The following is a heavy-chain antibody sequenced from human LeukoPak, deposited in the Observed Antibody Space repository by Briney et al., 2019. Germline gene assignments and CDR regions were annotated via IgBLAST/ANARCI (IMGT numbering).Heavy chain of an antibody. CDR3: ARGDTGVTIFGVVSHFDC. CDR2: ISGSGGST. CDR1: GFTFSSYA. V-gene: IGHV3-23*01. J-gene: IGHJ4*02. Sequence: GGSLRLSCAASGFTFSSYAMSWVRQAPGKGLEWVSAISGSGGSTYYADSVKGRFTISRDSSKNTLYLHMNSLRAEDTAVYYCARGDTGVTIFGVVSHFDCWGQGTLVTVSS. D-gene: IGHD3-3*01.